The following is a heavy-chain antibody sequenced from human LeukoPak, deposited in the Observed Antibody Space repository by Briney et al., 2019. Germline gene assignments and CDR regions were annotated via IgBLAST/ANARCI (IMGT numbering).Heavy chain of an antibody. J-gene: IGHJ4*02. CDR3: ARDRSARPPDY. CDR1: GGTFSSYA. Sequence: SVKVSCKASGGTFSSYAISWVRQAPGQGLEWMGGIIPIFGTANYAQKFQGRVTMTADKSTSTAYMELSSLRSDDTAVYYCARDRSARPPDYWGQGTLVTVSS. CDR2: IIPIFGTA. V-gene: IGHV1-69*06.